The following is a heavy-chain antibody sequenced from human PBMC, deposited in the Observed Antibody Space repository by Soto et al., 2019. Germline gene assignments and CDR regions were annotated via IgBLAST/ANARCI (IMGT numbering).Heavy chain of an antibody. V-gene: IGHV1-8*01. Sequence: GASVKVSYMASGYTFTSYNINWVRQATGQGLEWMGWRNPNSGNTGYAQKFQGRATMTRNTSISTAYMELSSLRSEDTAVYYCARGLRLYVWGSYRYTGSDYWGQGTLVTVSS. D-gene: IGHD3-16*02. CDR2: RNPNSGNT. J-gene: IGHJ4*02. CDR3: ARGLRLYVWGSYRYTGSDY. CDR1: GYTFTSYN.